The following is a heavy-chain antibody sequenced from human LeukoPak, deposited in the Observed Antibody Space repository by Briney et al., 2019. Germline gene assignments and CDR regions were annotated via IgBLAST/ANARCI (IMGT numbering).Heavy chain of an antibody. J-gene: IGHJ4*02. CDR2: IIPILGIA. D-gene: IGHD4/OR15-4a*01. V-gene: IGHV1-69*04. Sequence: ASVKVSCKASGGTFSSYAISWVRQAPGQGLEWMGRIIPILGIANYAQKFQGRVTITADRSTNTAYMELSSLRSEDTAVYYCARGGRDYGGHYYLDYWGQGTLVTVSS. CDR1: GGTFSSYA. CDR3: ARGGRDYGGHYYLDY.